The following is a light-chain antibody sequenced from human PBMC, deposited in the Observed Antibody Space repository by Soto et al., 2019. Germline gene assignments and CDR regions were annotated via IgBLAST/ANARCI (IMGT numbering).Light chain of an antibody. V-gene: IGKV1-39*01. J-gene: IGKJ4*01. CDR3: QQSHSCLLLT. Sequence: DIQMTQFPSSLYASVGDRVTITCRASQSISTYLNWYQQRPGKAPNLLIHAASTFKSGVPSRFSGRRSVTGCTRTISSLQPEDFATYYCQQSHSCLLLTFGGGTKVEIK. CDR2: AAS. CDR1: QSISTY.